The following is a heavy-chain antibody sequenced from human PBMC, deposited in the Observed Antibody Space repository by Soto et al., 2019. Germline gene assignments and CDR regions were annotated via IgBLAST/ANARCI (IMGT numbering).Heavy chain of an antibody. Sequence: QVQLVESGGGVVQPGRSLRLSCVASGFTFYNYGMHWVRQAPGKGLEWVAAIWPDGDIEHYPDSVKGRFTISRDNSRNTLYLQMNSRRAEDTAMYYWAKGGIVATTQMGWFDPWGQGTLVIVSS. J-gene: IGHJ5*02. CDR3: AKGGIVATTQMGWFDP. V-gene: IGHV3-33*06. D-gene: IGHD1-26*01. CDR1: GFTFYNYG. CDR2: IWPDGDIE.